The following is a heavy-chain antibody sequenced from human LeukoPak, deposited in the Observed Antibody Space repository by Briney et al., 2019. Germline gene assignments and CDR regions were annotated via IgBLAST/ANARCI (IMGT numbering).Heavy chain of an antibody. J-gene: IGHJ6*03. CDR2: LNPNSGDT. CDR1: GYTFTDYY. V-gene: IGHV1-2*02. D-gene: IGHD1-26*01. Sequence: GASVKVSCKASGYTFTDYYMHWVRQAPGQGLEWMGWLNPNSGDTNYAQKFQGRVTMTTDTSISTAYMELSRLRSDDTAVYYCARDIRWEVLGANYYYMDVWGKGTTVTVSS. CDR3: ARDIRWEVLGANYYYMDV.